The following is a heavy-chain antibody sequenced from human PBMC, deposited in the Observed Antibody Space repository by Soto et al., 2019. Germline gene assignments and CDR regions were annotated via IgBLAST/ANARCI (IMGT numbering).Heavy chain of an antibody. J-gene: IGHJ4*02. CDR1: GFTFSSYW. D-gene: IGHD2-2*01. CDR3: VRVGVKVVPAAITLQLWSELDY. V-gene: IGHV3-7*03. CDR2: IKQDGSEK. Sequence: GGSLRLSCAASGFTFSSYWMSWVRQAPGKGLEWVANIKQDGSEKYYVDSVKGRFTISRDNAKNSLYLQMNSLRAEDTAVYYCVRVGVKVVPAAITLQLWSELDYWGKGTLVTVS.